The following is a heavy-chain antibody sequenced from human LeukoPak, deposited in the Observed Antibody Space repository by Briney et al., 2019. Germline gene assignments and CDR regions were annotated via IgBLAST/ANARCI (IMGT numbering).Heavy chain of an antibody. CDR1: GYTFTGYY. D-gene: IGHD1-26*01. V-gene: IGHV1-2*02. J-gene: IGHJ4*02. CDR2: INPNSGGT. Sequence: ASVKVSCKASGYTFTGYYMRWVRQAPGQGLEWMGWINPNSGGTNCAQKFQGRVTMTRDTSISTAYMELSRLRSDDTAVYFCARDRFIVGAHFDYWGQGTLVTVSS. CDR3: ARDRFIVGAHFDY.